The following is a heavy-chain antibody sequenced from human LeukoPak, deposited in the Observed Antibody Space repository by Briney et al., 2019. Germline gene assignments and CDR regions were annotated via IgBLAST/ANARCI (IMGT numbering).Heavy chain of an antibody. Sequence: PSQTLSLTCAVSGGSISSGGYSWSWIRQPPGKGLEWIGYIYHSGSTYYNPSLKSRVTISVDRSKNQFSLKLSSVTAADTAVYYCAREFKLSFDPWGQGAWSPSPQ. V-gene: IGHV4-30-2*01. CDR1: GGSISSGGYS. J-gene: IGHJ5*02. CDR2: IYHSGST. D-gene: IGHD3-16*02. CDR3: AREFKLSFDP.